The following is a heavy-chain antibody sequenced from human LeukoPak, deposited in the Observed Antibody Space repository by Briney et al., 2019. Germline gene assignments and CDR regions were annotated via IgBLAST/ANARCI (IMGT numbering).Heavy chain of an antibody. D-gene: IGHD3-10*01. Sequence: GGSLRLSCAASGFTFSSYEMNWVRQAPGKGLEWVSYISSSGSTIYYADSVKGRFTISRDNAKNSLYLQMDSLSAEDTAVYYCARDHMVRGTLMDCWGQGTLVTVSS. CDR1: GFTFSSYE. CDR3: ARDHMVRGTLMDC. CDR2: ISSSGSTI. V-gene: IGHV3-48*03. J-gene: IGHJ4*02.